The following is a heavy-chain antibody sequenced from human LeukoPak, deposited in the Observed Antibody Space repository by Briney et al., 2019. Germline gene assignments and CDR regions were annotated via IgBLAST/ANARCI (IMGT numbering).Heavy chain of an antibody. V-gene: IGHV1-46*01. J-gene: IGHJ6*03. Sequence: GASVRVSCKASGYTFTSYYMHWVRQAPGQGLEWMGIINPSGGSTSYAQKFQGRVTMTRNTSISTAYMELSSLRSEDTAVYYCARLVAGYYYYYMDVWGKGTTVTISS. CDR3: ARLVAGYYYYYMDV. CDR2: INPSGGST. CDR1: GYTFTSYY.